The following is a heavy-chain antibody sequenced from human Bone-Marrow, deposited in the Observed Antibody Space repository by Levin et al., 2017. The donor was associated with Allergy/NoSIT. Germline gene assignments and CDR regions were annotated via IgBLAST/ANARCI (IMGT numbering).Heavy chain of an antibody. CDR1: GFTFSSYE. CDR2: ISSSGTTI. D-gene: IGHD4-17*01. Sequence: GGSLRLSCVVSGFTFSSYEMSWVRQAPGKGLEWVSYISSSGTTIYYADSVRGRFTFSRDNAKNSLFLHMNSPRAEDTAVYYCARITATVTTLDYWGQGTLVTVSS. V-gene: IGHV3-48*03. CDR3: ARITATVTTLDY. J-gene: IGHJ4*01.